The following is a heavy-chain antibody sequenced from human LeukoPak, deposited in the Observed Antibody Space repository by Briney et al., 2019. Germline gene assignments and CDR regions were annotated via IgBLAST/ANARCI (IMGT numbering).Heavy chain of an antibody. CDR3: TTDPFPVVPADY. CDR1: GFTFSNAW. CDR2: IKSKTDGGTI. D-gene: IGHD2-2*01. V-gene: IGHV3-15*01. J-gene: IGHJ4*02. Sequence: GGSLRLSCAASGFTFSNAWMSWVRQAPGKGLEWVGRIKSKTDGGTIDYAAPVKGRFTISRDDSKNTLYLQMNSLKTEDTAVYYCTTDPFPVVPADYWGQGTLVTVSS.